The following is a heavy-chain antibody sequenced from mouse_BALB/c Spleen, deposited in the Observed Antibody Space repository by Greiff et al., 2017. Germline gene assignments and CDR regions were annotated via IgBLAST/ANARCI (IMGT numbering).Heavy chain of an antibody. CDR2: IDTSDSYT. D-gene: IGHD1-1*02. Sequence: VQLQQPGAELVMPGASVKMSCKASGYTFTDYWMHWVKQRPGQGLEWIGAIDTSDSYTSYNQKFKGKATLTVDESSSTAYMQLSSLTSEDSAVYYCARDGGNYFYYAMDYWGQGTSVTVSS. CDR1: GYTFTDYW. J-gene: IGHJ4*01. CDR3: ARDGGNYFYYAMDY. V-gene: IGHV1-69*01.